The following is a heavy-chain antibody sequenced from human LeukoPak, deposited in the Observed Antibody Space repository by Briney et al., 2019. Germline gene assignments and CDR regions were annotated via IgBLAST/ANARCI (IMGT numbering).Heavy chain of an antibody. D-gene: IGHD1-26*01. CDR2: IYYSGST. CDR1: GGSISSSSYY. J-gene: IGHJ4*02. V-gene: IGHV4-39*01. CDR3: ARLKWELLAFDY. Sequence: SETLSLTCTVSGGSISSSSYYWGWIRQPPGKGLEWIGSIYYSGSTYYNPSLKSRVTISVDTSKNQFSLKLSSVTAADTAVYYCARLKWELLAFDYWGQGTLVTVSS.